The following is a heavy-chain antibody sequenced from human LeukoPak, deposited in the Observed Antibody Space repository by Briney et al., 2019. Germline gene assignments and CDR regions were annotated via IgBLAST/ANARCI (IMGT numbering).Heavy chain of an antibody. V-gene: IGHV1-2*02. Sequence: GASVKVSCKASGYTFTGYYMHWVRQAPGQGLEWVGWINPNSGGTNYAQKFQGRVTMTRDTSISTAYMELSRLRSDDTAVYYCARDRASSGYEAAYWGQGTLVTVSS. D-gene: IGHD5-12*01. CDR3: ARDRASSGYEAAY. CDR1: GYTFTGYY. CDR2: INPNSGGT. J-gene: IGHJ4*02.